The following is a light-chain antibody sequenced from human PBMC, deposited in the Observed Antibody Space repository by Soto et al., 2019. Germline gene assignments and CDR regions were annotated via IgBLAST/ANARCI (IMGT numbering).Light chain of an antibody. V-gene: IGKV1-5*01. J-gene: IGKJ1*01. CDR1: QSISSS. Sequence: DIQMTQSPSTLSASVGDRVSIACRASQSISSSLAWYQQKPGKAPKLLIYDASSLESEVPSRFSGSGSGTEFILSINSLQPQDFATYYCQQYHRYSWTCGQGTKVEIK. CDR2: DAS. CDR3: QQYHRYSWT.